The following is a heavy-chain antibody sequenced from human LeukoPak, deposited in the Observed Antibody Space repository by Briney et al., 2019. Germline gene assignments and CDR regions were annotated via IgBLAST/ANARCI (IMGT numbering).Heavy chain of an antibody. V-gene: IGHV1-46*01. CDR3: TGHYDILTGYLY. J-gene: IGHJ4*02. CDR2: INPSGGST. Sequence: ASVKVSCKASGYTFTSYYMHWVRQAPGQGLEWMGIINPSGGSTSYAQKFQGRVTMTRDTSTSTVYMELSSLRSEDTAVYYCTGHYDILTGYLYWGQGTLVTVSS. CDR1: GYTFTSYY. D-gene: IGHD3-9*01.